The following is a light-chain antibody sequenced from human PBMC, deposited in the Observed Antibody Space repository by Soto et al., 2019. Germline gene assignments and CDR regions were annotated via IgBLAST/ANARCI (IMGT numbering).Light chain of an antibody. J-gene: IGKJ4*01. Sequence: EIVLTQSPGTLSLSPGERATLSCRASQSVSSSYLAWYQQKPGPAPRLLIDAASIMATGIPDRFSGSGSGTDFTLTISILEPEVFAVYYCQQYGSSPTFGGGTKVEIK. CDR2: AAS. V-gene: IGKV3-20*01. CDR1: QSVSSSY. CDR3: QQYGSSPT.